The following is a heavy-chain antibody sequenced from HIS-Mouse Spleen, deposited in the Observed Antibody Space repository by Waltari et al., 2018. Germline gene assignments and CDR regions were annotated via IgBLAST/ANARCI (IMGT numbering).Heavy chain of an antibody. V-gene: IGHV3-30-3*01. D-gene: IGHD7-27*01. Sequence: QVQLVESGGGVVQPGRSLRLSCAASGFTFSSYAMHWVRQAPGKGLEWVAVISYEGSNKDYADSVKGRFTISRDNSKNTLYLQMNSLRAEDTAVYYCARVTGGGYWGQGTLVTVSS. CDR2: ISYEGSNK. CDR3: ARVTGGGY. J-gene: IGHJ4*02. CDR1: GFTFSSYA.